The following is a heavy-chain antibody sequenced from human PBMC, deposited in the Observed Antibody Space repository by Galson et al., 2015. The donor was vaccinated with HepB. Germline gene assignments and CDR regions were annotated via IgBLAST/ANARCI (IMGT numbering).Heavy chain of an antibody. D-gene: IGHD3-16*02. V-gene: IGHV1-69*02. CDR3: ARGYMDDALDT. CDR1: GGTFDSYT. Sequence: SVKVSCKASGGTFDSYTLNWVRQGPGQGLEWTGRIIPILEVADYAEQFQGRVTISADNSTITSYMELSNLRYDDTAVYFCARGYMDDALDTWGQGTMVIVSS. CDR2: IIPILEVA. J-gene: IGHJ3*02.